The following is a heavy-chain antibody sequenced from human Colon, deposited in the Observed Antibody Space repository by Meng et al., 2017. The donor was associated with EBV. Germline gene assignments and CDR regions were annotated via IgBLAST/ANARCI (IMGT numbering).Heavy chain of an antibody. CDR1: RGYISSRNR. V-gene: IGHV4-4*02. D-gene: IGHD6-19*01. CDR3: ARVGQWLPIDY. Sequence: APRQEAGPGVVKPSGSLTLTADTSRGYISSRNRWSLVRQPPGKGLEWIGEIYHRCSTNYNPSLKSRVTISVDKSKNQFSLNLSSVTAADTAVYYCARVGQWLPIDYWGQGTLVTVPS. CDR2: IYHRCST. J-gene: IGHJ4*02.